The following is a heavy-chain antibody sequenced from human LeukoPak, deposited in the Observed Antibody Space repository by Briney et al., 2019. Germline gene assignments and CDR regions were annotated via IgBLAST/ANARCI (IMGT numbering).Heavy chain of an antibody. CDR3: VRDES. Sequence: GGSLRLSCAGSGFAFSWHWMSWVRQAPGKGLEWVANINQDRSTKYYVDSVKGRFTISRDNAKNSLYLQMSSLRAEDTAVYYCVRDESWGQGTLVTVSS. J-gene: IGHJ5*02. CDR1: GFAFSWHW. V-gene: IGHV3-7*03. CDR2: INQDRSTK.